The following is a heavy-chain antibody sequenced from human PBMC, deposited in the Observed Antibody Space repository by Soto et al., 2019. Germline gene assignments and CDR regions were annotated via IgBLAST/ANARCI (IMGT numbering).Heavy chain of an antibody. D-gene: IGHD5-12*01. CDR1: GFTFISYA. V-gene: IGHV3-30-3*01. J-gene: IGHJ4*02. CDR2: ISYDGSNK. CDR3: ARDDGGYEDY. Sequence: WGSLRLSCAASGFTFISYAMHFFRQAPGKWLEWVAVISYDGSNKYYADSVKGRFTISRDNSKNTLYLQMNSLRAEDTAVYYCARDDGGYEDYWGQGTLVTVSS.